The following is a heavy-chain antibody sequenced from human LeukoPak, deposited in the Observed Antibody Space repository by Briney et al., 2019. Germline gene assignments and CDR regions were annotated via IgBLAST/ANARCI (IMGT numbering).Heavy chain of an antibody. D-gene: IGHD3-10*01. J-gene: IGHJ4*02. V-gene: IGHV1-69*06. CDR1: GGTFSSYA. CDR2: IIPIFGTA. Sequence: GASEKVSCKASGGTFSSYAISWVRQAPGQGLEWMGGIIPIFGTANYAQKFQGRVTITADKSTSTAYMELSSLRSEDTAVYYCARDGEGGYYGSGSYPFDYWGQGTLVTVSS. CDR3: ARDGEGGYYGSGSYPFDY.